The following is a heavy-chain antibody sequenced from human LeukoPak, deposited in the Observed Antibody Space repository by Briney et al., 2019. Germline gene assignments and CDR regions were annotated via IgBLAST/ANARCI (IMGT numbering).Heavy chain of an antibody. Sequence: PGGSLRLSCAASGFTFSSYSMNWVRQAPGKGLEWVSSISSSSSYIYYADSVKGRFTISRDNAKNSLYLQMNSLRAEDTAVYYCARDWDIVVVPAAMPFDYWGQGTLVTVSS. J-gene: IGHJ4*02. D-gene: IGHD2-2*01. V-gene: IGHV3-21*01. CDR1: GFTFSSYS. CDR2: ISSSSSYI. CDR3: ARDWDIVVVPAAMPFDY.